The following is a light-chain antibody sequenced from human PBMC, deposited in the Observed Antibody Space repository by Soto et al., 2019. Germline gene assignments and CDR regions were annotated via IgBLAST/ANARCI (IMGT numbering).Light chain of an antibody. CDR2: SAS. Sequence: DIKMTQSPSSLSASVGDRVTITCRSIQRISTYLSWYQKKPGKDPKILIYSASTLQSGVPSRFTGSGSGTDFTLTISSLQTEDFATYFCQQSFGTLITFGQGTRLEIK. CDR3: QQSFGTLIT. V-gene: IGKV1-39*01. CDR1: QRISTY. J-gene: IGKJ5*01.